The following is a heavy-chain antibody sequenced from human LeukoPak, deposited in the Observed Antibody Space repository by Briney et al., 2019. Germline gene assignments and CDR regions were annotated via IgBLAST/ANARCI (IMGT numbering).Heavy chain of an antibody. V-gene: IGHV1-69*13. CDR1: GGTFSNYA. CDR3: ARRHWGPFDY. J-gene: IGHJ4*02. D-gene: IGHD3-16*01. Sequence: SVKVSCKASGGTFSNYAISWVRQAPGQGLEWMGGIIPIFDTANYAQRFQGRITITADESTSTAYMELSSLRSEDTAVYYCARRHWGPFDYWGQGTLVTVSS. CDR2: IIPIFDTA.